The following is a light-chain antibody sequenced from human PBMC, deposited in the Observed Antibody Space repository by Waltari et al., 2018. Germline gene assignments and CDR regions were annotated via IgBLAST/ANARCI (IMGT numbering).Light chain of an antibody. J-gene: IGKJ1*01. CDR3: QQYNTYWT. CDR1: QNVDTW. Sequence: DIQMTQSPSTLSASIGDRVTITCRASQNVDTWLAWYQQKPGKAPKLLVYKTYTLQSGVPARFSGSGSGTHFTLTISSLQPDDFATYYGQQYNTYWTFGQGTKVE. V-gene: IGKV1-5*03. CDR2: KTY.